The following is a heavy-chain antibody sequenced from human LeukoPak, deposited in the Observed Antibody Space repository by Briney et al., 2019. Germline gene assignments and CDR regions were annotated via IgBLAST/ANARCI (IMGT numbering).Heavy chain of an antibody. Sequence: GGSLRLSCAASGFTFSSYATSWVRQAPGKGLEWVSAISGSGGSTYYADSVKGRFTISRDNSKNTLYLQMNSLRAEDTAVYYCANRPQGGVVTAAGVQHWGQGTLVTVSS. CDR2: ISGSGGST. V-gene: IGHV3-23*01. D-gene: IGHD2-2*01. CDR3: ANRPQGGVVTAAGVQH. CDR1: GFTFSSYA. J-gene: IGHJ1*01.